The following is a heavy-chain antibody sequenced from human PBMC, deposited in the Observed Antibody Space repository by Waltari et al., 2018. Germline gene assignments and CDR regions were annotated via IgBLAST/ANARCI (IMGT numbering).Heavy chain of an antibody. D-gene: IGHD6-19*01. Sequence: QVQLQESGPGLVKPSGTLSLTCAVSGGSLSSSNWWRWVRQPPGKGLEWIGAIYHSGSNNYNPTLKSRVTISVDKSKNKVYLKLSAVTAADTAVYYCAREGGTWDSSGWYGGNWGQGTLVTVSS. V-gene: IGHV4-4*02. J-gene: IGHJ4*02. CDR1: GGSLSSSNW. CDR3: AREGGTWDSSGWYGGN. CDR2: IYHSGSN.